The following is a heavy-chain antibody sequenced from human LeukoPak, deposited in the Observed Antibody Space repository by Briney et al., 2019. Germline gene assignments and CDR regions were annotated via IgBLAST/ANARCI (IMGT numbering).Heavy chain of an antibody. V-gene: IGHV3-74*01. Sequence: PGGSLRLSCAASGFVFSNFRMHWVRQAPGKGLGWVSSVTGDGGFTNYADSVRGRLTICRDKGKNTVFLQMNSLRVDDTAVYYCARDFQALSYWGQGALVTVSS. CDR2: VTGDGGFT. CDR3: ARDFQALSY. J-gene: IGHJ4*02. D-gene: IGHD4/OR15-4a*01. CDR1: GFVFSNFR.